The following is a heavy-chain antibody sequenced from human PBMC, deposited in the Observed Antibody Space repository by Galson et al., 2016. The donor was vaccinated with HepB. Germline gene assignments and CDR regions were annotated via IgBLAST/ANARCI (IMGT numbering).Heavy chain of an antibody. J-gene: IGHJ6*02. CDR3: ARESASRQTFEWQRMNGMDV. CDR1: GYSFASHG. Sequence: SVKVSCKASGYSFASHGITWVRQAPGQGLEWMGWISPSSNNAIYAQRVQGRVTLTTDTSTTTAYFEMGSLRSDDTAVYYCARESASRQTFEWQRMNGMDVWGLGTTVIVSS. D-gene: IGHD3-3*01. V-gene: IGHV1-18*01. CDR2: ISPSSNNA.